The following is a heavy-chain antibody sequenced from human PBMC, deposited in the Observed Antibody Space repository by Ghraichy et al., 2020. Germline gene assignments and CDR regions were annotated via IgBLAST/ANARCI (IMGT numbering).Heavy chain of an antibody. Sequence: GGSLRLSCAASGFTFDDYAMHWVRQAPGKGLEWVSGISWNSGSIGYADSVKGRFTISRDNAKNSLYLQMNSLRAEDTALYYCAKDRSGSWRYYYYMDVWGQGTTVTVSS. V-gene: IGHV3-9*01. D-gene: IGHD6-13*01. CDR2: ISWNSGSI. CDR3: AKDRSGSWRYYYYMDV. J-gene: IGHJ6*03. CDR1: GFTFDDYA.